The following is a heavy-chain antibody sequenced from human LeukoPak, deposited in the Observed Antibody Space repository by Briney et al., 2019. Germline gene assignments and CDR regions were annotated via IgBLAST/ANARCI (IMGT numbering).Heavy chain of an antibody. J-gene: IGHJ4*02. CDR2: INHSGST. CDR1: GGSFSGYY. V-gene: IGHV4-34*01. D-gene: IGHD6-13*01. Sequence: PSETLSLTCAVYGGSFSGYYWSWIRQPPGKGLEWIGEINHSGSTNYNPSLKRRVTISVDTSKNQFSLKLSSVTAADTAVYYCARGPIAAAGIVRGFDYWGQGTLVTVSS. CDR3: ARGPIAAAGIVRGFDY.